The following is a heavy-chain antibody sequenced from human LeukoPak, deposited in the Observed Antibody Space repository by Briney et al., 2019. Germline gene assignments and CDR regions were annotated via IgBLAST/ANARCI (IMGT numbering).Heavy chain of an antibody. V-gene: IGHV3-11*04. CDR1: GFTFSDYY. D-gene: IGHD3-22*01. J-gene: IGHJ4*02. CDR2: ISSSGSTI. CDR3: ARDINTDYYDSSGPRGY. Sequence: PGGSLRLSCAASGFTFSDYYMSWIRQAPGKGLEWVSYISSSGSTIYYADSVKGRFTISRDNAKNSLYLQMNSLRAEDTAVYYCARDINTDYYDSSGPRGYWGQGTLVTVSS.